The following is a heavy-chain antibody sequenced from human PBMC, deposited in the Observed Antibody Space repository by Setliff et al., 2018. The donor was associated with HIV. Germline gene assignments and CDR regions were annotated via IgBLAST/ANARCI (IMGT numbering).Heavy chain of an antibody. CDR2: IKQDGSEK. D-gene: IGHD1-26*01. CDR3: ARGEKYYFDY. V-gene: IGHV3-7*01. J-gene: IGHJ4*02. Sequence: GGSLRLSCAASGFTFSRYWMSWVRQAPGKGLEWVANIKQDGSEKYYVDSVKGRFTISRDNAKNSLYLQMSSLRAEDTAVYYCARGEKYYFDYWGQGRLVTVSS. CDR1: GFTFSRYW.